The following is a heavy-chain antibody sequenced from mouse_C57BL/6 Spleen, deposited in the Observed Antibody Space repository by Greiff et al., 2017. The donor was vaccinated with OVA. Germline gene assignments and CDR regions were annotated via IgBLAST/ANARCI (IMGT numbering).Heavy chain of an antibody. D-gene: IGHD2-3*01. CDR3: ARDCDGYYGYFDV. CDR1: GFTFSDYY. J-gene: IGHJ1*03. Sequence: VKLVESEGGLVQPGSSMKLSCTASGFTFSDYYMAWVRQVPEKGLEWVANINYDGSSTYYLDSLKSRFIISRDNAKNILYLQMSSLKSEDTATYYCARDCDGYYGYFDVWGTGTTVTVSS. CDR2: INYDGSST. V-gene: IGHV5-16*01.